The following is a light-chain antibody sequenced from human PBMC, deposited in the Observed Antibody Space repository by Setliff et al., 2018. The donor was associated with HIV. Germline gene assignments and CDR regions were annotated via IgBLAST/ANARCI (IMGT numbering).Light chain of an antibody. CDR1: SSDVGNFKL. J-gene: IGLJ1*01. Sequence: LTQPASVSGSPGQSITIACTGSSSDVGNFKLVSWYQQSPGKAPKLIIYEAHKRPSGVANRFSASISGNTASLTISGLQAEDEADYYCCSYASHYVFGTGTKVTVL. V-gene: IGLV2-23*01. CDR2: EAH. CDR3: CSYASHYV.